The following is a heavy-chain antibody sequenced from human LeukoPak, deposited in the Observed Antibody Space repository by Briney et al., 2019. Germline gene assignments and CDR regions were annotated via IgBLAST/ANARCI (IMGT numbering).Heavy chain of an antibody. J-gene: IGHJ4*02. Sequence: TSSETLSLTCTVSGSSISSGGYSWSWIRQHPGKGLEWIGYIYYSGSTYYNPSLKSRVTISVDTSKNQFSLKLSSVTAADTAVYYCARDEPCSGGSCYAEWGQGTLVTVSS. V-gene: IGHV4-31*03. CDR1: GSSISSGGYS. CDR2: IYYSGST. CDR3: ARDEPCSGGSCYAE. D-gene: IGHD2-15*01.